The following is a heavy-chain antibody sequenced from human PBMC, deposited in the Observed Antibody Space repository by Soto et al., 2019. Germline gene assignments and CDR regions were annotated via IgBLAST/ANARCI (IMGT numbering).Heavy chain of an antibody. CDR3: ASHGITGTWVYYYGMDV. D-gene: IGHD1-7*01. CDR1: GGTFSSYA. CDR2: IIPIFDTA. J-gene: IGHJ6*02. Sequence: QVQLVQSGAEVKKPGSSVKVSCKASGGTFSSYAISWVRQAPGQGLEWMGGIIPIFDTADYAQKFQGRVTITADESTSTAYMELSSLRSEDTAVYYCASHGITGTWVYYYGMDVWGQGTTVNVSS. V-gene: IGHV1-69*12.